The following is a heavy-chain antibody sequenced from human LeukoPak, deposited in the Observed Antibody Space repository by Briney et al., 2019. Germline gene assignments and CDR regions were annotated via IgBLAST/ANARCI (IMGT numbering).Heavy chain of an antibody. J-gene: IGHJ4*02. D-gene: IGHD6-19*01. Sequence: ASVKVSCKASGYTFTGHYIHWVRQAPGQGLEWMGWINPNSGGTNNAQKFQGRVTMTRDTSISTAYMELSRLRSDDTAVYYCARVLFYSSGNKSNRVDYWGQGTLVTVSS. CDR1: GYTFTGHY. CDR3: ARVLFYSSGNKSNRVDY. V-gene: IGHV1-2*02. CDR2: INPNSGGT.